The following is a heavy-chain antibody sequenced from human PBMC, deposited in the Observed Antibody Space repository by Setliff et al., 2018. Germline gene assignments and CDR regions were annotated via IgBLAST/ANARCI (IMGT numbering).Heavy chain of an antibody. CDR2: ISDYNGNT. CDR3: ARAETSIAAAGTWDYFDY. Sequence: ASVKVSCKASGYTFTSYGISWVRQAPGQGLEWMGWISDYNGNTNYAQKLQGRVTMTTDTSTSTAYMELRSLRSDDTAVYYCARAETSIAAAGTWDYFDYWGQGTLVTVSS. V-gene: IGHV1-18*01. CDR1: GYTFTSYG. D-gene: IGHD6-13*01. J-gene: IGHJ4*02.